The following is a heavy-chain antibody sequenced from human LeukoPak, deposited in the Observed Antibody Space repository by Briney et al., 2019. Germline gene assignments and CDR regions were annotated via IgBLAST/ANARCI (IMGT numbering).Heavy chain of an antibody. D-gene: IGHD3-3*01. CDR3: AREAWSGCGWFDP. J-gene: IGHJ5*02. CDR2: IYYSGST. Sequence: PSETLSLTCTVSGGSISSGGYYWSWIRQHPGKGLEWIGYIYYSGSTYYNLSLKSRVTISVDTSKNEFSLKLSSVTAADTAVYYCAREAWSGCGWFDPWGQGTLVTVSS. CDR1: GGSISSGGYY. V-gene: IGHV4-31*03.